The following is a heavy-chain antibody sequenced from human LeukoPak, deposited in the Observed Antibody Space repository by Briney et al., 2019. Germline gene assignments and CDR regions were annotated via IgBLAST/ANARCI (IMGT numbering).Heavy chain of an antibody. CDR2: VNPNSGGT. J-gene: IGHJ4*02. CDR1: GYTFTGYY. V-gene: IGHV1-2*02. D-gene: IGHD2-2*01. CDR3: ASLAPLGYCSSTSCQPQPRFDY. Sequence: ASVKVSCKASGYTFTGYYMHWVRQAPGQGLEWMGWVNPNSGGTNYAQKFQGRVTITADESTSTAYMELSSLRSEDTAVYYCASLAPLGYCSSTSCQPQPRFDYWGQGTLVTVSS.